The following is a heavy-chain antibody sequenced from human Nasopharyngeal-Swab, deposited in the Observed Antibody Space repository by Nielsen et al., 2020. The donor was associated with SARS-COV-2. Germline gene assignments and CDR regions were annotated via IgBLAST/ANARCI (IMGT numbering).Heavy chain of an antibody. CDR3: ARVGATNYGMDV. CDR1: GFTFSSYG. CDR2: LSSSSSTI. Sequence: GGSLRLSCAASGFTFSSYGMNWVRKAPGKGLEWASYLSSSSSTIYYADSVKGRFTISRDNAKNSLYLQMNSLRDEDTAVYYCARVGATNYGMDVWGQGTTVTVSS. J-gene: IGHJ6*02. V-gene: IGHV3-48*02. D-gene: IGHD1-26*01.